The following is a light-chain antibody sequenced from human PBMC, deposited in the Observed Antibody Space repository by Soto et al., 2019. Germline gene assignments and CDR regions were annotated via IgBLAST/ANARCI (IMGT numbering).Light chain of an antibody. CDR1: QSISSY. V-gene: IGKV1-39*01. Sequence: DIQMTQSPSSLSASVGDRVTITCRASQSISSYLNWYQQKPGKVPKLLIYAASSLQSGVPSRFSGSGSGTDFTLTISSLQPEYFATYYCQQGYSTPRTFGQGTKVEIK. CDR2: AAS. CDR3: QQGYSTPRT. J-gene: IGKJ1*01.